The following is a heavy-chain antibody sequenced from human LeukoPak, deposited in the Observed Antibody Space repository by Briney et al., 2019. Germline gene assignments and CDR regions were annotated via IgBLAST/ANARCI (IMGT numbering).Heavy chain of an antibody. D-gene: IGHD2-21*01. CDR3: ARGPGSDSSFDY. V-gene: IGHV4-61*08. CDR1: GGSISSGDYY. CDR2: ISYSGST. J-gene: IGHJ4*02. Sequence: SQTLSLTCTVSGGSISSGDYYWSWIRQPPGKGLEWIGYISYSGSTSYNPSLKSRVTISVDMSKNQLSLKLSSVTAADTAVYYCARGPGSDSSFDYWGQGTLVTVSS.